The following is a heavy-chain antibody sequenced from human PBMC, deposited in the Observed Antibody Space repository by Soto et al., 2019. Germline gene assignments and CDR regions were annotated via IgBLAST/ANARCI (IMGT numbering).Heavy chain of an antibody. V-gene: IGHV4-59*08. D-gene: IGHD6-6*01. CDR2: IYYSGST. CDR3: ARQTLSSSSVFDY. CDR1: GGSISDYP. Sequence: SETLSLTCTVSGGSISDYPWSWIRQPPGKGLEWIGYIYYSGSTNYNPSLKSRVTISVDTSKNQFSLKLSSVTAADTAVYYCARQTLSSSSVFDYWGQGTLVTVS. J-gene: IGHJ4*02.